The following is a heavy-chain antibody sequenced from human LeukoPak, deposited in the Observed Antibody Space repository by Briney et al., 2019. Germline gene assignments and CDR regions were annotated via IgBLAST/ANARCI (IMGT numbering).Heavy chain of an antibody. CDR3: VRRDGYNYPADY. CDR2: VFPGDSDT. CDR1: GYSFTSYW. V-gene: IGHV5-51*01. Sequence: GESLKISCKASGYSFTSYWIGWVRQMPGKGLKWMGIVFPGDSDTRYSPSFQGQVTISADESISTAYLQWSSLKASDTAMYYCVRRDGYNYPADYWGQGTLVTVSS. J-gene: IGHJ4*02. D-gene: IGHD5-24*01.